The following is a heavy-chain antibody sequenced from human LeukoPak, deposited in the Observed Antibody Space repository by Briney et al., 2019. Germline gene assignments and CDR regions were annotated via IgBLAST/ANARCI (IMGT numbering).Heavy chain of an antibody. CDR1: GFIFVDYA. J-gene: IGHJ4*02. CDR3: AKVGL. CDR2: ISWKSDRI. V-gene: IGHV3-9*01. Sequence: PGRSLRLSCVASGFIFVDYAMHWVRQTPEKGLEWVSGISWKSDRIVYADSVKGRFTISRDNAEKTLYLQMNNLRPDDTALYYCAKVGLWGQGTLVTVSS.